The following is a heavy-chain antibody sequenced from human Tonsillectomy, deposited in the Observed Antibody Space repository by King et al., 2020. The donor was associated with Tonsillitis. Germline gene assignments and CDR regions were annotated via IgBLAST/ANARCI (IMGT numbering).Heavy chain of an antibody. CDR2: IIPLFGKP. D-gene: IGHD5-12*01. CDR3: AGVWYSGDDSELY. CDR1: GGTFIKYA. V-gene: IGHV1-69*12. Sequence: QLVQSGAEVRKPGSSVKLSCKASGGTFIKYAISWVRQDPGQGLEWMGGIIPLFGKPNYAQKFKGRVTITADESANTVYMEWSSLRSEDTAMFYFAGVWYSGDDSELYWGQGTLVTVSS. J-gene: IGHJ4*02.